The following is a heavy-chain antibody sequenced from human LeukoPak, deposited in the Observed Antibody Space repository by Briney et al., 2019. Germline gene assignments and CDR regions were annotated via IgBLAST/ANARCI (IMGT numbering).Heavy chain of an antibody. CDR3: ARLRRGSGWYWDYYFDY. Sequence: PSETLSLTCTVSGSSISNYSWSWIRQPPGKGLEWIGHIYYRGSTNYNPSLKSRVTISVDTSKNQFSLKLSSETAADTAVYYCARLRRGSGWYWDYYFDYWGQGTLVTVSS. V-gene: IGHV4-59*01. CDR1: GSSISNYS. D-gene: IGHD6-19*01. J-gene: IGHJ4*02. CDR2: IYYRGST.